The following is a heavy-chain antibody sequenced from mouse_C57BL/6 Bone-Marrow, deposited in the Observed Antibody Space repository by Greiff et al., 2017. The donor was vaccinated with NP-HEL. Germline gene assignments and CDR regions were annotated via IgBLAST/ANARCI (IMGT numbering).Heavy chain of an antibody. Sequence: QVQLQQPGAELVKPGASVKLSCKASGYTFTSYWMHWVKQRPGQGLEWIGMIHPNSGSTNYNEKFKDKATLTADKSSSTAYMQLSSLTYEDSAVYYCARYRASTGTRAMDYWGQGTSVTVSS. D-gene: IGHD4-1*02. CDR1: GYTFTSYW. CDR2: IHPNSGST. J-gene: IGHJ4*01. CDR3: ARYRASTGTRAMDY. V-gene: IGHV1-64*01.